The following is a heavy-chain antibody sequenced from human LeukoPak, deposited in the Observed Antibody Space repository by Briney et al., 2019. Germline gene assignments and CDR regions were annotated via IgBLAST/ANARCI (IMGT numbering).Heavy chain of an antibody. V-gene: IGHV3-66*01. D-gene: IGHD2-2*01. Sequence: GGSLRLSCAASGFTVSSNYMSWVRQAPGKGLEWVSVIYSGGSTYYADSVKGRFTISRDNSKNTLYLQMNSLRAEDTAVYYCARWDCSSTSCYSLNRDAFDIWGQGTVVTVSS. CDR1: GFTVSSNY. J-gene: IGHJ3*02. CDR2: IYSGGST. CDR3: ARWDCSSTSCYSLNRDAFDI.